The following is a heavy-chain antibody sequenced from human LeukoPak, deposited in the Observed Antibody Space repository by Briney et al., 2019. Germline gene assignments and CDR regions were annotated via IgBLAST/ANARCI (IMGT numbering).Heavy chain of an antibody. CDR1: GFTFSDYT. CDR2: ISGSSNYI. Sequence: GGSLRLSCAASGFTFSDYTMNWVRLAPGKGLEWVASISGSSNYIYYADSVKGQFTISRGNAKNSLYLQMNSLRVEDTAVYYCARDESGDNDAFDIWGQGTMVTVSS. CDR3: ARDESGDNDAFDI. V-gene: IGHV3-21*01. D-gene: IGHD2-21*01. J-gene: IGHJ3*02.